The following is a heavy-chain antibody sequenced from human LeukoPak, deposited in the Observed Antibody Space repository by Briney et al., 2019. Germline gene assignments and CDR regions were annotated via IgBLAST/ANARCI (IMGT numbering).Heavy chain of an antibody. J-gene: IGHJ4*02. CDR2: INHSGST. CDR3: ARYYYYNSGSYSPSFDY. CDR1: GGSFSGYY. D-gene: IGHD3-10*01. V-gene: IGHV4-34*01. Sequence: PSETLSLTCAVYGGSFSGYYWSWIRQPPGKGLEWIGEINHSGSTNYNPSLKSRVTISVDTSKNQFSLKLSSVTAADTAVYYCARYYYYNSGSYSPSFDYWGQGTLVTVS.